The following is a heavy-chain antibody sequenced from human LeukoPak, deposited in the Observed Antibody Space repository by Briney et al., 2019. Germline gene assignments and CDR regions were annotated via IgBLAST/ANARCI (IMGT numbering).Heavy chain of an antibody. D-gene: IGHD6-13*01. CDR3: ARENEGSSWDDRLCY. CDR1: GYTFTSYY. CDR2: INPSGGST. Sequence: GASVKVSCKASGYTFTSYYMHWVRQAPGQGLEWMGIINPSGGSTSYAQKFQGRVTMTRDMSTSTVYMELSRLRSEDTAVYYCARENEGSSWDDRLCYWGQGTLVTVSS. J-gene: IGHJ4*02. V-gene: IGHV1-46*01.